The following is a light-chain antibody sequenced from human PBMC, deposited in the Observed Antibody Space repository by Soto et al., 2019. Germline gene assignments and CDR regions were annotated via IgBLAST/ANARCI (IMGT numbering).Light chain of an antibody. CDR2: GAT. CDR3: QQYDSAPFT. V-gene: IGKV3-20*01. CDR1: QSVTSSY. Sequence: EIVWTQSPVTLSLSPGGTATLSCRASQSVTSSYLAWYQQQPGQAPRLLIYGATSRATVIPDRFSGSGSGIDFTLTISRLEPEDLAVYFCQQYDSAPFTFGPGTKVEI. J-gene: IGKJ3*01.